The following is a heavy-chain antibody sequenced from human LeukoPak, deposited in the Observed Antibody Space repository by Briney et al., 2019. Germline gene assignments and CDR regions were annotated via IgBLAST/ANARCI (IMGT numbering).Heavy chain of an antibody. V-gene: IGHV3-23*01. CDR3: AKDRYSNYGNWFDP. Sequence: KSGGSLRLSCAASGFTFSNYAINWVRQAPGKGLEWVSGISGRGGSTYYADSVKGRFTISRQNSKNTLYLQMISLRDEDTAVYYCAKDRYSNYGNWFDPWGQGTLVTVFS. CDR2: ISGRGGST. J-gene: IGHJ5*02. CDR1: GFTFSNYA. D-gene: IGHD4-11*01.